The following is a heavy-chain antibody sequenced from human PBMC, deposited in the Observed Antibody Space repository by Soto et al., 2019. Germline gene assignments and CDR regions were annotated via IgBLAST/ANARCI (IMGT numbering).Heavy chain of an antibody. Sequence: ASVKVSCKASGYTFNTYDIYWMRQATGQGLGWMGWMNPYNGNTGYAQKFQGRVTVTRNTSISTVYMELSGLRRDDTAVYYCARRKERSGPHYFDYWGQGSQVTVSS. CDR1: GYTFNTYD. CDR3: ARRKERSGPHYFDY. J-gene: IGHJ4*02. CDR2: MNPYNGNT. V-gene: IGHV1-8*01. D-gene: IGHD6-25*01.